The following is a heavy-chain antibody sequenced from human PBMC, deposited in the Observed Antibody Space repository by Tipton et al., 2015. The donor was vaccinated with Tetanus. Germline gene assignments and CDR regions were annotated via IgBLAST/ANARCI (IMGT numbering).Heavy chain of an antibody. CDR3: VRDHARACGGDCYPGGFDI. CDR2: INPDSGGT. Sequence: QLVQSGAEVRKPGASVKVSCKAAGYTFTGNYLQWVRQAPGQGLEWMGWINPDSGGTNSAQKFQGRVTMTRDTSISTAYMELSRLRSDDTAVYYCVRDHARACGGDCYPGGFDIWGQGTMVSVSS. V-gene: IGHV1-2*02. D-gene: IGHD2-21*02. J-gene: IGHJ3*02. CDR1: GYTFTGNY.